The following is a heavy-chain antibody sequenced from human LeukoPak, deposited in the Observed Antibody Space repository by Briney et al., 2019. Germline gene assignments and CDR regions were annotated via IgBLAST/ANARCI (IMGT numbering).Heavy chain of an antibody. CDR3: ARVISGWYYFDY. CDR2: ISAYNGNT. D-gene: IGHD6-19*01. CDR1: GYTFTSYG. Sequence: GPSVKVSCKASGYTFTSYGISWVRQAPGQGLEWMGWISAYNGNTNYAQKLQGRVTMTTDTSTSTAYMELRSPRSDDTAVYYCARVISGWYYFDYWGQGTLVTVSS. J-gene: IGHJ4*02. V-gene: IGHV1-18*01.